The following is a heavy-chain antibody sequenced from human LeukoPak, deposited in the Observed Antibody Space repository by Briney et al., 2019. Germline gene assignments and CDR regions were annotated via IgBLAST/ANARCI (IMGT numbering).Heavy chain of an antibody. CDR3: AREDIVVVPAAIHYYGMDV. D-gene: IGHD2-2*01. Sequence: PGASLRLSCAASGFTFSSYAMSWVRQAPGKGLEWVSYISSSGSTIYYADSVKGRFTISRDNAKNSLYLQMNSLRAEDTAVYYCAREDIVVVPAAIHYYGMDVWGKGTTVTVSS. V-gene: IGHV3-48*03. J-gene: IGHJ6*04. CDR1: GFTFSSYA. CDR2: ISSSGSTI.